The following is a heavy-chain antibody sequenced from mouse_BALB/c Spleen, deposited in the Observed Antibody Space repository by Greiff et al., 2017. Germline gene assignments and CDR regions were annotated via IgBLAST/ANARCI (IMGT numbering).Heavy chain of an antibody. Sequence: EVKLQQSGAELVRSGASVKLSCTASGFNIKDYYMHWVKQRPEQGLEWIGWIDPENGDTEYAPKFQGKATMTADTSSNTAYLQLSSLTSEDTAVYYCNPYYYGSPWFAYWGQGTLVTVSA. CDR3: NPYYYGSPWFAY. CDR2: IDPENGDT. V-gene: IGHV14-4*02. D-gene: IGHD1-1*01. CDR1: GFNIKDYY. J-gene: IGHJ3*01.